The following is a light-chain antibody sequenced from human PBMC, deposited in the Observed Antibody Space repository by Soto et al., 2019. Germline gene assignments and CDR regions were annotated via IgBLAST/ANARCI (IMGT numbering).Light chain of an antibody. V-gene: IGKV1-5*01. CDR2: DAS. Sequence: DIHMTQSPSTLSASVGDRVTITCRASQSITTWLAWYQQKPGKAPNLLIFDASILESGVPSRFSGSGSGTEFTLTISSLQPDDFGTYYCQQYDNYSPTFGGGTKVEIK. CDR1: QSITTW. J-gene: IGKJ4*01. CDR3: QQYDNYSPT.